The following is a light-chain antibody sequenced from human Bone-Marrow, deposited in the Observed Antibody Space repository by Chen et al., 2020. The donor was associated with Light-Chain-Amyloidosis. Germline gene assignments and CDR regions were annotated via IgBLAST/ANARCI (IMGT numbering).Light chain of an antibody. CDR2: DVD. CDR1: SSDVGGYNY. Sequence: QSALTQPASVSGSPGQSITISCTGTSSDVGGYNYVSWYQPHPGKAPKLMIYDVDVRPSGVASRFSASKSGNTASLTISGLQPEDEADYSCSSYTSNNTPVFGGGTKLTVL. J-gene: IGLJ2*01. V-gene: IGLV2-14*03. CDR3: SSYTSNNTPV.